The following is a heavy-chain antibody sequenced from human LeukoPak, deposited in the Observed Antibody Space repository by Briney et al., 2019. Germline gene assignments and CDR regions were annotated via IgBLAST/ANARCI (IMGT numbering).Heavy chain of an antibody. CDR2: INPGSGST. J-gene: IGHJ4*02. V-gene: IGHV1-46*01. CDR3: VRDLGYYDSSGYPTHFDY. D-gene: IGHD3-22*01. CDR1: GYTFTSYF. Sequence: ASVKVSCKASGYTFTSYFIHWVRQAPGQGLEWMGIINPGSGSTSYTQKSRDRVTMTRDKSTSTVNMELSSLRSEDTAVYYCVRDLGYYDSSGYPTHFDYWGQGTLVTVSS.